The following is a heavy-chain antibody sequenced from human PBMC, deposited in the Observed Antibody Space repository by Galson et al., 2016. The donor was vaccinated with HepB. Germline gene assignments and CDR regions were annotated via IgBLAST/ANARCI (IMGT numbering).Heavy chain of an antibody. Sequence: SLRLSCAGSGFDFNDSSIHWVRQSPGKGLEWVAGVSFDGRNTYYADSVKGRFIISRHSSKKTVYLQMNSLRSKDTAVYYCTRAAAGRTATTTLAWGQGLRVTVSS. CDR3: TRAAAGRTATTTLA. CDR1: GFDFNDSS. V-gene: IGHV3-30-3*01. CDR2: VSFDGRNT. D-gene: IGHD4-17*01. J-gene: IGHJ5*02.